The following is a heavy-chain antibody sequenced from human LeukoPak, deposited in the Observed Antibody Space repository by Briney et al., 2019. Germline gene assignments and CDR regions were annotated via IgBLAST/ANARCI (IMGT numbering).Heavy chain of an antibody. D-gene: IGHD5-12*01. CDR2: IKQDGSEK. CDR3: ARDFVDSGPRGGFDY. CDR1: GFTFSSYW. V-gene: IGHV3-7*01. J-gene: IGHJ4*02. Sequence: GGSLRLSCAASGFTFSSYWMSWVRQAPGKGLEWVANIKQDGSEKYYVDSVKGRFTISRDNAKNSLYLQMNSLRAEDTAVYYCARDFVDSGPRGGFDYWGQGTLVTVSS.